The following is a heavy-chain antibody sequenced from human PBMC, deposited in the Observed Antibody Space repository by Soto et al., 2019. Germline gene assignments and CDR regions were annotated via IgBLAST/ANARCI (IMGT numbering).Heavy chain of an antibody. CDR3: AKDRSSTSCYAFDY. V-gene: IGHV3-23*01. CDR2: ISGSGGTT. J-gene: IGHJ4*02. Sequence: EVXLLXSGGGLVQPGGSLRLSCAASGFTFRNYAMSWARQAPGKGLXWVSAISGSGGTTHYADSVKGRFTISRDNSKNTLYLXMNSLRVEDTAVYYCAKDRSSTSCYAFDYWGQGSLVTVSS. D-gene: IGHD2-2*01. CDR1: GFTFRNYA.